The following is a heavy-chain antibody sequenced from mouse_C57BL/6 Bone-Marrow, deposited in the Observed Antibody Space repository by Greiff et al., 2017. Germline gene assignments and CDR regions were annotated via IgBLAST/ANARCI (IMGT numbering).Heavy chain of an antibody. CDR2: INPYNGGT. D-gene: IGHD2-3*01. Sequence: EVKLMESGPVLVKPGASVKMSCKASGYTFTDYYMNWVKQSHGKSLEWIGVINPYNGGTSYNQKFKGKATLTVDKSSSTAYMELNSLTSEDSAVYYCGGYYSWFAYWGQGTLVTVSA. V-gene: IGHV1-19*01. CDR1: GYTFTDYY. J-gene: IGHJ3*01. CDR3: GGYYSWFAY.